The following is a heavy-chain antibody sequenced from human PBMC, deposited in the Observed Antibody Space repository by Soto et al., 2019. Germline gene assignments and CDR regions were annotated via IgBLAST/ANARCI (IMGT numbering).Heavy chain of an antibody. CDR3: ARDEPPRYCSGGRCHMAY. Sequence: ASVKVSCKASGYTFTSYGISWVRQAPGQGLEWMGWISAYNGNTNYAQKLQGRVTMTTDTSTSTAYMELRSLRSDDTAVYYCARDEPPRYCSGGRCHMAYWGQGTLVTVSS. V-gene: IGHV1-18*01. J-gene: IGHJ4*02. D-gene: IGHD2-15*01. CDR2: ISAYNGNT. CDR1: GYTFTSYG.